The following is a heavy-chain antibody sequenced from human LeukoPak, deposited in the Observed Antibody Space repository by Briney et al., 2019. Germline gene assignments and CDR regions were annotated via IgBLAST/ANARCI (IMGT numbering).Heavy chain of an antibody. CDR3: ARGQESDY. J-gene: IGHJ4*02. CDR2: IIPIFGTA. CDR1: GGPFRSYA. Sequence: SVQVSCNASGGPFRSYAISWVRQAPGQGLEWMGGIIPIFGTADYAQKFQGRVTITADKSSSTAYMELSSLRSEDTAVYYCARGQESDYWGQGTLVTVSS. V-gene: IGHV1-69*06. D-gene: IGHD3-10*01.